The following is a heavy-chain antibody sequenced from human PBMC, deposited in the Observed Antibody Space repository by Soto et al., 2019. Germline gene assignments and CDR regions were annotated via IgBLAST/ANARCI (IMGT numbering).Heavy chain of an antibody. Sequence: PSETLSLTCTVSGGSISSGDYYWSWIRQPPGKGLEWIGEINHSGSTNYNPSLKSRVTISVDTSKNQFSLKLSSVTAADTAVYYCARLRLRIVGATTTYYYYYGMDVWGQGTTVTVSS. CDR3: ARLRLRIVGATTTYYYYYGMDV. V-gene: IGHV4-39*07. CDR2: INHSGST. D-gene: IGHD1-26*01. CDR1: GGSISSGDYY. J-gene: IGHJ6*02.